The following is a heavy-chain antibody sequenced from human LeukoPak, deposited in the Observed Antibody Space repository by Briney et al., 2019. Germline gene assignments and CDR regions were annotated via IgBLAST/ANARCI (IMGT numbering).Heavy chain of an antibody. CDR1: GGSFRGYY. J-gene: IGHJ6*03. D-gene: IGHD1-20*01. CDR3: ARVYIWNVRYYYMDV. CDR2: INQSGST. V-gene: IGHV4-34*01. Sequence: SETLSLTCGLYGGSFRGYYWSWIRHPPGKGREWIWEINQSGSTNYNPSLKSRVTLSVNTSKNHFSLNQHSVTAADTAVYYCARVYIWNVRYYYMDVWGKGTTVTVS.